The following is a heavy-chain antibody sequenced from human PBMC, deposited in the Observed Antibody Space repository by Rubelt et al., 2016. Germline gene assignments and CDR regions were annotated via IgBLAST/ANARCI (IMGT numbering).Heavy chain of an antibody. J-gene: IGHJ6*02. CDR2: INHSGST. D-gene: IGHD6-13*01. V-gene: IGHV4-34*01. Sequence: QVQLQQWGAGLLKPSETLSLTCAVYGGSFSGYYWSWIRQPPGKGLEWIGEINHSGSTNYNPSLNSRVTISVDTAKNQFSRKLSSVTAADTAVYYCARGRRGSSSWLGRDYYGMDVWGQGTTVTVSS. CDR3: ARGRRGSSSWLGRDYYGMDV. CDR1: GGSFSGYY.